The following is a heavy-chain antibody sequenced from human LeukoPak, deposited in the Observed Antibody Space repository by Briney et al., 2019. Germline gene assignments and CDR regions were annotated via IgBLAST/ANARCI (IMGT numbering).Heavy chain of an antibody. D-gene: IGHD5-18*01. CDR2: IIPIFGTA. V-gene: IGHV1-69*05. CDR1: GGTFSSYA. CDR3: ARDRGYSYGYLDY. Sequence: SVKVSCKASGGTFSSYAISWVRQAPGQGLEWMGGIIPIFGTANYAQKFRGRVTITTDESTSTAYMELSSLRSEDTAVYYCARDRGYSYGYLDYWGQGTLVTVSS. J-gene: IGHJ4*02.